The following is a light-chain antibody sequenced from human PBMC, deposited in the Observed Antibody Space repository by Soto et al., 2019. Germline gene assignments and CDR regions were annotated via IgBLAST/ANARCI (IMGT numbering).Light chain of an antibody. CDR2: VAS. CDR1: QSVSSN. J-gene: IGKJ4*01. V-gene: IGKV3-15*01. Sequence: EIVMTQSPAALSVSRGGRATLSCRASQSVSSNLAWYQQKPGQTPRLLIYVASTRATGVPARFTGSGSGTEFTLTITSLQPEDFAIYYCQQYNNWPLTFGGGTKVDI. CDR3: QQYNNWPLT.